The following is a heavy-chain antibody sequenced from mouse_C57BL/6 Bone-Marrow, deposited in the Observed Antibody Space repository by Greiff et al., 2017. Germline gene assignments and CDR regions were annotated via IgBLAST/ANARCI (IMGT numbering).Heavy chain of an antibody. J-gene: IGHJ1*03. CDR1: GFNIKDYY. V-gene: IGHV14-1*01. Sequence: EVQLQQSGAELVRPGASVKLSCTASGFNIKDYYMHWVKQRPEQGLEWIGRIDPEDGDTEYAPKFQGKATMTADTSSNTAYLQLSSLTSEDTAVYYCTTYGSSCYWYFDVWGTGTTVTVSS. D-gene: IGHD1-1*01. CDR3: TTYGSSCYWYFDV. CDR2: IDPEDGDT.